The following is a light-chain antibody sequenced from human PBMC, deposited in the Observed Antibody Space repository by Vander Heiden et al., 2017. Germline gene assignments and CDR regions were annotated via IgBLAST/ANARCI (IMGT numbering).Light chain of an antibody. Sequence: DIQKTQSPSSLCACIGHRLTITCRASQGIRNDLGWYQQKPGKAPKLLIYAASSLQSGVPARFSGSGSGTEFTLTISSLQPEDFATYYCLQDNSYPRTFGQGTKVEIK. CDR1: QGIRND. CDR2: AAS. J-gene: IGKJ1*01. V-gene: IGKV1-17*01. CDR3: LQDNSYPRT.